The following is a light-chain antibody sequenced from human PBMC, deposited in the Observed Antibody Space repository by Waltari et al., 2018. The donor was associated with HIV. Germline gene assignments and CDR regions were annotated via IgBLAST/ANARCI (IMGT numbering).Light chain of an antibody. Sequence: DIQMTQSPSSLSASVGDRVTITCRASQSISTYLNWYQQTPGKAPNLLIYAASSLHSWVPSRFSGSGSGTDFTLTISSLQPEDFATYYCQQSYSTPRITFGQGTRLEIK. CDR1: QSISTY. J-gene: IGKJ5*01. CDR2: AAS. CDR3: QQSYSTPRIT. V-gene: IGKV1-39*01.